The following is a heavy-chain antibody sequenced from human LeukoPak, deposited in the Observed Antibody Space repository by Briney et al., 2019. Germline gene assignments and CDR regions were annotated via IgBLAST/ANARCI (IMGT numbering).Heavy chain of an antibody. V-gene: IGHV3-23*01. Sequence: GGSLRVSCAASGFTFSSYAMSWVRQAPGKGLECVSAISGSGGSTYYADSVKGRFTISRDNSKNTLYLQMNSLRAEDTAVYYCAKDGIVDYYGSGSYNVWFDPWGQGTLVTVSS. CDR2: ISGSGGST. CDR3: AKDGIVDYYGSGSYNVWFDP. J-gene: IGHJ5*02. CDR1: GFTFSSYA. D-gene: IGHD3-10*01.